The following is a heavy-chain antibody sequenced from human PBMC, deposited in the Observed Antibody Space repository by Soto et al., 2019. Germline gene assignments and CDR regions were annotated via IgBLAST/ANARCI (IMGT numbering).Heavy chain of an antibody. CDR3: ARGAWFGELFDY. CDR2: IIPIFGTA. CDR1: GGTISSYA. J-gene: IGHJ4*02. V-gene: IGHV1-69*13. D-gene: IGHD3-10*01. Sequence: SVKVSCKASGGTISSYAISWVRQAPGQGLEWMGGIIPIFGTANYAQKFQGRVTITADESTSTAYMELSSLRSEDTAVYYCARGAWFGELFDYWGQGTLVTVSS.